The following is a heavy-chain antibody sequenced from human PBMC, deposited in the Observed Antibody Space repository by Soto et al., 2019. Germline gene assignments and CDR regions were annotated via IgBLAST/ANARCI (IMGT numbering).Heavy chain of an antibody. CDR3: AGLMVRGDHPPRGWFDP. D-gene: IGHD3-10*01. CDR2: IYPGDSDT. V-gene: IGHV5-51*01. Sequence: GESLKISCKGSGYSFTSYWIGWVRQMPGKGLEWMGIIYPGDSDTRYSPSFQGQVTISADKSISTAYLQWSSLKASDTAMYYCAGLMVRGDHPPRGWFDPWGQGTLVTVSS. CDR1: GYSFTSYW. J-gene: IGHJ5*01.